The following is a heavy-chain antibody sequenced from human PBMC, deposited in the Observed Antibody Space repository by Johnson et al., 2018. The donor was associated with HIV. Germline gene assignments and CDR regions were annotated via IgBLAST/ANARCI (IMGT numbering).Heavy chain of an antibody. CDR1: GFTFSDYY. D-gene: IGHD2-8*01. CDR3: ARGDCTNGVGPPPRRDAFDI. CDR2: ISSSGSII. V-gene: IGHV3-11*04. Sequence: QVQLVESGGGLVQPGGSLRLSCAASGFTFSDYYMSWIRQAPGKGLEWVSYISSSGSIIYYADSVKGRFTISRDNAKNSLYLQMNSLRAEDTAVYYCARGDCTNGVGPPPRRDAFDIWGQGTMVTVSS. J-gene: IGHJ3*02.